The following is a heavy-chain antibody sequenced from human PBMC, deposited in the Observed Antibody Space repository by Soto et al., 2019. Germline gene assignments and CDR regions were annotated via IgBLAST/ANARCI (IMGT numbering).Heavy chain of an antibody. CDR3: AKNWDTTSSSSSH. J-gene: IGHJ4*02. V-gene: IGHV3-53*01. Sequence: GGSLRLSCAASGFTVSSNYMSWVRQAPGKGLEWVSVSYSGGSTYYADSVKGRFTISRDNSKNTLYLQMNSLRAEDTAVYYCAKNWDTTSSSSSHWGQGTLVTVSS. CDR2: SYSGGST. D-gene: IGHD6-6*01. CDR1: GFTVSSNY.